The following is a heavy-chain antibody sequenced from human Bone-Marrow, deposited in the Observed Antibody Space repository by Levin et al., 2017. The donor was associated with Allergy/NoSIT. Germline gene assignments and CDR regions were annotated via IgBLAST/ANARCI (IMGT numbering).Heavy chain of an antibody. Sequence: NESGPTLVKPTQTLTLTCTFSGFSLDPGGEGVGRIRQAPGKALEWLALIYWDDDKYYSPSLKSRLTVAKDASRNQVVLTVTNMDPLDTATYFCAHRRYSYGPFDHWGQGTLVSVFS. CDR2: IYWDDDK. J-gene: IGHJ4*02. V-gene: IGHV2-5*02. CDR1: GFSLDPGGEG. D-gene: IGHD5-18*01. CDR3: AHRRYSYGPFDH.